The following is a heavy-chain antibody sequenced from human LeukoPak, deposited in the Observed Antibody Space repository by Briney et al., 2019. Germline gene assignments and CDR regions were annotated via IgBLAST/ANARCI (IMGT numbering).Heavy chain of an antibody. CDR2: ITSGSSYT. V-gene: IGHV3-11*05. J-gene: IGHJ4*02. D-gene: IGHD6-19*01. CDR3: ARVEVHSSGWYFDY. Sequence: GGSLRLSCAASGFTFSEYYMSWISRAPGKGLEWVSHITSGSSYTDYADSVKGRFTISRDNAKNSLSLQMNSLRAEDTAVYYCARVEVHSSGWYFDYWGQGTLVTVSS. CDR1: GFTFSEYY.